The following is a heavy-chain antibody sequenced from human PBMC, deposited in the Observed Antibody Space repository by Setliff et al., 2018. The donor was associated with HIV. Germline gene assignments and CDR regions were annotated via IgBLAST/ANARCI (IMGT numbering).Heavy chain of an antibody. CDR2: FLAVLRKP. V-gene: IGHV1-69*13. CDR3: ASPRSAGTYQGAFYYFLDV. J-gene: IGHJ6*03. Sequence: GASVKVSCKASGGTFNSYAFTWVRQASGQGLEWMGDFLAVLRKPTYAQKFQGRLTITADESTSTAYMELSDLRSEDTAVYYCASPRSAGTYQGAFYYFLDVWGRGTTVTVSS. CDR1: GGTFNSYA. D-gene: IGHD2-15*01.